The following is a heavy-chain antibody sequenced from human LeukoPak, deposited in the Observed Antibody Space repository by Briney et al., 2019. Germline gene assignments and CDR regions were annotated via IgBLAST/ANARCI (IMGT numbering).Heavy chain of an antibody. CDR3: ARRGDILTDYAFDY. J-gene: IGHJ4*02. D-gene: IGHD3-9*01. CDR1: GGSITSNSHH. Sequence: SETLSLTCTVSGGSITSNSHHWDWIRQAPGKGPEWIGNIYYSGTTSYNPSLQSRVSISVDTSKNQFSLRLSSVTAADTAVYYCARRGDILTDYAFDYWGQGTLVTVSS. V-gene: IGHV4-39*01. CDR2: IYYSGTT.